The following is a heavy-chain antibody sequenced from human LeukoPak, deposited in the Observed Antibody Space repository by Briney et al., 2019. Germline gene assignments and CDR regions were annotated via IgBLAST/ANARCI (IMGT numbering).Heavy chain of an antibody. CDR2: IYPGDSDT. D-gene: IGHD2-2*01. CDR3: ARLMFSRSGRSTAADY. Sequence: GESLKISCKNSGYIFTTYWIGWVRQMPGKGLEWMGIIYPGDSDTRYSPSFQGQVTISADKSINTAYLQWSSLKASDTAMYYCARLMFSRSGRSTAADYWGQGTLVTVSS. V-gene: IGHV5-51*01. CDR1: GYIFTTYW. J-gene: IGHJ4*02.